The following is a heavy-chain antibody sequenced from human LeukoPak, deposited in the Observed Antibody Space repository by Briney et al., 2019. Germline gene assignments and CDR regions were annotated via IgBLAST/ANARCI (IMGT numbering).Heavy chain of an antibody. D-gene: IGHD6-19*01. Sequence: SGPTLVKPTQTLTLTCSFSGFSLSSSGMGVAWIRQPPGKALEWLALIYWDGERRYRSRVTITKDTSKNQVVLTMSNMDPVDTATYYCAQTLPQKWLVSFDHWGPGILVTVSS. CDR3: AQTLPQKWLVSFDH. J-gene: IGHJ4*02. V-gene: IGHV2-5*02. CDR1: GFSLSSSGMG. CDR2: IYWDGER.